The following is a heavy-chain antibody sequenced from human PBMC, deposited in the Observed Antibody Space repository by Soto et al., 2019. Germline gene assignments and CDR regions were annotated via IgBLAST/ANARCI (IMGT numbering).Heavy chain of an antibody. V-gene: IGHV1-69*12. CDR3: VRVANYCGSPHVLYGMDV. CDR2: IIPMFGTA. J-gene: IGHJ6*02. CDR1: GGTFSSYA. D-gene: IGHD3-10*01. Sequence: QVQLVQSGAEVKKPGSSVKVSCKASGGTFSSYAISWVRQAPGQGLEWMGGIIPMFGTADYAQKFQGRVTITADESTSTAYMELSSLRSEDTALYDCVRVANYCGSPHVLYGMDVWGQGTTVTVSS.